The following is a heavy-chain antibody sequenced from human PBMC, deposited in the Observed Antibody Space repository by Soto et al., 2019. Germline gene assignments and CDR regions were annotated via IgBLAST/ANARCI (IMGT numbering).Heavy chain of an antibody. J-gene: IGHJ5*02. CDR1: GYTFTGYY. CDR2: INPNSGGT. CDR3: ARDAPYCSGGSCYLRSFDP. D-gene: IGHD2-15*01. V-gene: IGHV1-2*02. Sequence: GASVKVSCKASGYTFTGYYMHWVRQAPGQGLEWMGWINPNSGGTHYAQKFQGRVTMTRDTSISTAYMELSRLRSDDTAVYYCARDAPYCSGGSCYLRSFDPWGQGTLVTVSS.